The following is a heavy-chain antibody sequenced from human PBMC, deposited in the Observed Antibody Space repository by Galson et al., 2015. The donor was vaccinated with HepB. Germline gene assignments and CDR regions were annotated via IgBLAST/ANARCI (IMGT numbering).Heavy chain of an antibody. CDR3: ARAPNWNFAFEL. J-gene: IGHJ3*01. CDR2: ISANDGNT. Sequence: SVKVSCKASGYTFTNNGITWVRQAPGQGLEFMGWISANDGNTNYAPKFQERVTMTTDTSTATAYMELRSLRSDDTAVYYCARAPNWNFAFELWGQGTVVTVSS. CDR1: GYTFTNNG. D-gene: IGHD1-7*01. V-gene: IGHV1-18*01.